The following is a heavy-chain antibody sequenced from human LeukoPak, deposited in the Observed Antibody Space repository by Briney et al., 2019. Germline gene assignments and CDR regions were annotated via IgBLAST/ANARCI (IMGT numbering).Heavy chain of an antibody. CDR2: FDPADGEP. D-gene: IGHD2-21*02. V-gene: IGHV1-24*01. Sequence: ASVKVSCKISGYTLTEVSMHWVRQAPGKGLEWMGGFDPADGEPIYAQKFQGRVTMSEDTSTDTAYMELSRLRSDDTAVYYCATIGGTNMGDLDYWGQGTLVTVSS. CDR3: ATIGGTNMGDLDY. CDR1: GYTLTEVS. J-gene: IGHJ4*02.